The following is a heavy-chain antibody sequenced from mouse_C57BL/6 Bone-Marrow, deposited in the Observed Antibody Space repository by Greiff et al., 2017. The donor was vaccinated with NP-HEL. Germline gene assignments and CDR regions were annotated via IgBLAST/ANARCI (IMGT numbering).Heavy chain of an antibody. CDR3: ARGGSSGYPYYAMDY. CDR2: IHPNSGST. V-gene: IGHV1-64*01. Sequence: VQLHQSGAELVKPGASVKLSCKASGYTFTSYWMHWVKQRPGQGLEWIGMIHPNSGSTNYNEKFKSKATLTVDKSSSTAYMQLSSLTSEDSAVYYCARGGSSGYPYYAMDYWGQGTSVTVSS. J-gene: IGHJ4*01. D-gene: IGHD3-2*02. CDR1: GYTFTSYW.